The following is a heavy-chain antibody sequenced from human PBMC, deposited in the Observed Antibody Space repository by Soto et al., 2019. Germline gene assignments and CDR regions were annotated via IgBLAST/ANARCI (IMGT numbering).Heavy chain of an antibody. D-gene: IGHD3-9*01. J-gene: IGHJ4*02. Sequence: GSLRLSCAASGFTFSSYGMHWVRQAPGKGLEWVSYITSSSGTIFYADSVKGRFTISRDNAKNSLYLQMNSLRDEDTAVYFCARDALSLVINHFDFWGQGTLVPVSS. CDR3: ARDALSLVINHFDF. CDR2: ITSSSGTI. CDR1: GFTFSSYG. V-gene: IGHV3-48*02.